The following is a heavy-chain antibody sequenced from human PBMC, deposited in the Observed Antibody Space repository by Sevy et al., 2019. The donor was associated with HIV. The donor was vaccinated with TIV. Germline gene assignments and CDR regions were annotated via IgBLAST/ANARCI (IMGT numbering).Heavy chain of an antibody. CDR1: GYTFNSFY. CDR2: INPFSGGT. V-gene: IGHV1-2*02. CDR3: VRDRFYGGDSVTFAGDF. D-gene: IGHD2-21*02. Sequence: ASVKVSCKASGYTFNSFYMHWVRQAPGQGLEWMGWINPFSGGTHYAQKFQGRVTLTRDTSISVVYMDLTSLRSNDTAVYYCVRDRFYGGDSVTFAGDFWGQGTLVTVSS. J-gene: IGHJ4*02.